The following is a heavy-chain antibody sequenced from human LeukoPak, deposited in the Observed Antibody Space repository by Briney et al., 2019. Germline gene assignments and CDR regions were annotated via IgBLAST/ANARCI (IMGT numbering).Heavy chain of an antibody. J-gene: IGHJ3*02. CDR3: ARDSSGDALDI. V-gene: IGHV3-53*01. Sequence: GGSLRLSCAASGFTVSSNYMSWVRQAPGKGLEWGSVIYSGGSTYYADSVKGRFTISRDNSKNTLYLQMNSLRAEHTAVYYCARDSSGDALDIWGQGTVVTVSS. CDR1: GFTVSSNY. CDR2: IYSGGST.